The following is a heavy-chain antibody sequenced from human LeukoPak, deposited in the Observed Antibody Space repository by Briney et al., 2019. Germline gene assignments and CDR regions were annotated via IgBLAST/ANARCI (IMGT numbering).Heavy chain of an antibody. Sequence: SETLSLTCTVSGGSISRYYWGWIRQPPGKGLEWIGSIYHSGSTYYNPSLKSRVTISVDTSKNQFSLKLSSVTAADTAVYYCARVSYCSGGSCPRGTSYYYYGMDVWGQGTTVTVSS. CDR2: IYHSGST. J-gene: IGHJ6*02. CDR3: ARVSYCSGGSCPRGTSYYYYGMDV. D-gene: IGHD2-15*01. V-gene: IGHV4-38-2*02. CDR1: GGSISRYY.